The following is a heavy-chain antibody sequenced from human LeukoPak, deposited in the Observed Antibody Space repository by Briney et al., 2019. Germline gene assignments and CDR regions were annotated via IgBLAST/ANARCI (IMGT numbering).Heavy chain of an antibody. CDR1: GGSISSDYS. J-gene: IGHJ5*02. D-gene: IGHD3-10*01. Sequence: SETLSLTCTVSGGSISSDYSWGWIRQPPGKCLEWIGNIYYGGTTYYNSSLKSRVTISADMSKNQFSLKLTSVTPADTAVYYCARVITIIRGLDPWGQGIQVTVSS. V-gene: IGHV4-39*07. CDR2: IYYGGTT. CDR3: ARVITIIRGLDP.